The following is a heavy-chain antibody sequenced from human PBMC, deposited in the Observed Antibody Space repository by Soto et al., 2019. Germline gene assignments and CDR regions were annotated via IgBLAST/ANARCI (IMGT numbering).Heavy chain of an antibody. CDR3: AKDSSGWYVFDY. Sequence: PGGSLRLSCAASGFTFSSYVMHWVRQAPGKGLEWVAVISYDGSNKYYADSVKGRFTISRDNSKNTLYLQMNSLRAEDTAVYYCAKDSSGWYVFDYWGQGTQVTVSS. CDR1: GFTFSSYV. CDR2: ISYDGSNK. J-gene: IGHJ4*02. D-gene: IGHD6-19*01. V-gene: IGHV3-30*18.